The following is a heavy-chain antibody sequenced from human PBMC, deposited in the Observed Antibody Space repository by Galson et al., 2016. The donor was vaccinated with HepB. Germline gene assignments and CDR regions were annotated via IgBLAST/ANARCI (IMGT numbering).Heavy chain of an antibody. CDR3: AWSSHYFDAFDI. V-gene: IGHV3-53*01. J-gene: IGHJ3*02. D-gene: IGHD3-3*01. CDR2: IYSGRST. Sequence: SLRLSCAASGFSVSSNSMNWVRQAPGKGLEWVSVIYSGRSTYYADSVKGRLTISRDNSKNTVYLQMNSLRAEDTAVYYCAWSSHYFDAFDIWGQGTMVTVSS. CDR1: GFSVSSNS.